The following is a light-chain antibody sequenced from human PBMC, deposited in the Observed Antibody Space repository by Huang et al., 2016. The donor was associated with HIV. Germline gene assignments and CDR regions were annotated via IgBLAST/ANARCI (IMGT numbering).Light chain of an antibody. J-gene: IGKJ2*01. CDR1: QRVINS. Sequence: EIVMTQSPATLAVSPGERATLSCRASQRVINSLAWYHQKPGQATRLLIYGASTRAIGIPAMFSGSGSGTEFTLTISSLQSEDFAVYYCQQYNNWPPDTFGQGTKLEIK. V-gene: IGKV3-15*01. CDR2: GAS. CDR3: QQYNNWPPDT.